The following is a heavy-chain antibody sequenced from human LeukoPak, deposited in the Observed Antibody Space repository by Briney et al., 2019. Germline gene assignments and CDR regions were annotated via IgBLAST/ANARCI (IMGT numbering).Heavy chain of an antibody. CDR3: ARDPKTYYYDSSGRSRGVFDY. D-gene: IGHD3-22*01. J-gene: IGHJ4*02. CDR1: GFTFSSYS. Sequence: GGSLRLSCAASGFTFSSYSMNWVRQAPGKGLEWVSSISSSSSYIYYADSVKGRFTISRDNAKNSLYLQMNSLRAEDTAVYYCARDPKTYYYDSSGRSRGVFDYWGQGTLVTVS. CDR2: ISSSSSYI. V-gene: IGHV3-21*01.